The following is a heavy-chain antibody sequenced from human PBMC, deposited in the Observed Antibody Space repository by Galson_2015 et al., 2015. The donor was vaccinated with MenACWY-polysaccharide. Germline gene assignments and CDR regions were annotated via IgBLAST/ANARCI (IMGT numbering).Heavy chain of an antibody. CDR2: VSQSGST. CDR1: DYSIRSGYF. D-gene: IGHD1-26*01. J-gene: IGHJ4*02. V-gene: IGHV4-38-2*01. CDR3: ARVEKYSGSFYILY. Sequence: LSLTCAVSDYSIRSGYFWGWIRQPPGKGLEWIGEVSQSGSTHYNPSLESRVTISVDTSKNQFSLKLSSVTAADTAVYYCARVEKYSGSFYILYWGQGTLVTVSS.